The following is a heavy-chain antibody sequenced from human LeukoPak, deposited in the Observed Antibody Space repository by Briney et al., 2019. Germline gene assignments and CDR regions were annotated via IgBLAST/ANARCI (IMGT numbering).Heavy chain of an antibody. CDR3: ATQPESGEAFFQH. CDR1: GFTFDDYA. D-gene: IGHD2-15*01. CDR2: ISWNSGSI. J-gene: IGHJ1*01. Sequence: PGGSLRLSCAASGFTFDDYAMHWVRQAPGKGLEWVSGISWNSGSIGYADSVKGRFTISRDNAKNSLYLQMNSLRAEDTALYYCATQPESGEAFFQHWGQGTLVTVSS. V-gene: IGHV3-9*01.